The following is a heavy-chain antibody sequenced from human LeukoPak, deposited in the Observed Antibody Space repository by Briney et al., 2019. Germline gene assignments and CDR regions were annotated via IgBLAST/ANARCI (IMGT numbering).Heavy chain of an antibody. CDR1: GASVSNYY. Sequence: SETLSLTCTVSGASVSNYYWSRIRQPPEKELEWIGYVSNSGSTDYHPSLKSRVTISVDTSKNLFSLKLSSVTAADTAVYYCARVATGAKPFDPWGQGTLVTVSS. CDR3: ARVATGAKPFDP. D-gene: IGHD1-7*01. J-gene: IGHJ5*02. V-gene: IGHV4-59*02. CDR2: VSNSGST.